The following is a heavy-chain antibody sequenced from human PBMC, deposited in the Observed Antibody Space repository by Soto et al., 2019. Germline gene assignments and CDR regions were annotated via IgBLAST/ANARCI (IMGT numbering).Heavy chain of an antibody. CDR2: IIPIFGTA. CDR1: GGTFSSYA. CDR3: AATSYSSSWPYVY. V-gene: IGHV1-69*06. Sequence: GASVKVSCKASGGTFSSYAISWVRQAPGQGLEWMGGIIPIFGTANYAQKFQGRATITADKSTSTAYMELSSLRSEDTAVYYCAATSYSSSWPYVYWGQGTLVTVSS. D-gene: IGHD6-13*01. J-gene: IGHJ4*02.